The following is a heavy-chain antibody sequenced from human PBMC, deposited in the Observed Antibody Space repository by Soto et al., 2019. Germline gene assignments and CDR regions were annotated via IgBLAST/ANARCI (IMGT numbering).Heavy chain of an antibody. J-gene: IGHJ4*02. Sequence: EVARVESGGGLVKPGEALKLSCASSGFTFRTYNMIWVRQAPGKGREWLASVSSGSSNIYYAASVKGRFTISRDNAQNSMFLQINSLSAEDTAVYYCARQYPSSSRHFDHWGQGTLFTVSA. CDR3: ARQYPSSSRHFDH. CDR2: VSSGSSNI. CDR1: GFTFRTYN. D-gene: IGHD6-6*01. V-gene: IGHV3-21*01.